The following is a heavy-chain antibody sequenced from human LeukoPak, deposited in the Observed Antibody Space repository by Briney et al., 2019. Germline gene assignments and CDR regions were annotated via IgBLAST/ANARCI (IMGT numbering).Heavy chain of an antibody. CDR1: GFTLSNYE. CDR2: ISGSGGST. Sequence: GGSLRLSCVGSGFTLSNYEMNWVRQAPGKGLEWVSAISGSGGSTYYADSVKGRFTISRDNAKNSLYLQMNSLRAEDTAVYYCARDWYDNSDAFDIWGQGTMVTVSS. V-gene: IGHV3-48*03. CDR3: ARDWYDNSDAFDI. J-gene: IGHJ3*02. D-gene: IGHD3-9*01.